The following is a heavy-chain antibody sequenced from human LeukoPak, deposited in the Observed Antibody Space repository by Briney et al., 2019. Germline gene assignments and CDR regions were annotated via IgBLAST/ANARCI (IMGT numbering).Heavy chain of an antibody. J-gene: IGHJ4*02. CDR3: ARVPGDY. CDR2: ISSSNSLI. CDR1: GFTFRSYS. D-gene: IGHD3-10*01. V-gene: IGHV3-21*01. Sequence: PGGSLRLSCAASGFTFRSYSMNWARQAPGQGLEWVSSISSSNSLIYYADSVKGRFTISRDNSKNSLYLQMNSLRAEDTAVYYCARVPGDYWGQGTLVTVSS.